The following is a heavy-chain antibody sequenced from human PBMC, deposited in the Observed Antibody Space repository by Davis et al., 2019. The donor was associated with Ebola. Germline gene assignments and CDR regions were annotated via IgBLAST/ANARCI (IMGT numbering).Heavy chain of an antibody. Sequence: GESLKIPCAASGFTVSSNYMSWVRQAPGKGLEWVSVIYSGGSTYYADSVKGRFTISRDNAKSTLFLQMNSLRAEDTAVYYCARDGENYSDLDYWGQGTLVTVSS. CDR2: IYSGGST. J-gene: IGHJ4*02. CDR1: GFTVSSNY. CDR3: ARDGENYSDLDY. V-gene: IGHV3-53*01. D-gene: IGHD3-10*01.